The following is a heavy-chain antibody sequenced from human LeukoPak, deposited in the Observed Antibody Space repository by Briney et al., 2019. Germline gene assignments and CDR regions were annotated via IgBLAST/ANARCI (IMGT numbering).Heavy chain of an antibody. D-gene: IGHD2-15*01. V-gene: IGHV3-11*01. CDR3: ARDLSICSGGSCRPDAFDI. J-gene: IGHJ3*02. CDR1: GFTFSDYY. CDR2: ISSSGSTI. Sequence: GGSLRLSCAASGFTFSDYYMSWIRQAPGKGLEWVSYISSSGSTIYYADSVKGRFTISRDNAKNSLYLQMNSLRAEDTAVYYCARDLSICSGGSCRPDAFDIWGQGTMVTVSS.